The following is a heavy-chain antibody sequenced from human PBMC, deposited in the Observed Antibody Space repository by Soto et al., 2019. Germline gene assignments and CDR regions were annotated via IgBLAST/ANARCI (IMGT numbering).Heavy chain of an antibody. CDR3: SREKYGSDPMDV. J-gene: IGHJ6*01. CDR1: GDSVSSDSAA. V-gene: IGHV6-1*01. D-gene: IGHD3-10*01. Sequence: SQTLSLTCAISGDSVSSDSAAWKCIRQSPSRGLEWLGRTYYRSKWYNDYAVSVKSRITINPDTSKNQFSLQLNSVTPEDTAVYFCSREKYGSDPMDVWGQGTTDTVSS. CDR2: TYYRSKWYN.